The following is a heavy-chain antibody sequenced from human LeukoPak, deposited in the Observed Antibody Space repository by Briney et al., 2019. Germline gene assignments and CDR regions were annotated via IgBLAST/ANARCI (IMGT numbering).Heavy chain of an antibody. V-gene: IGHV4-59*08. CDR2: IYDHGRT. J-gene: IGHJ5*02. Sequence: SSETLSLTCIVSGGSFSYLSWIRQPPGKGLEWIGIIYDHGRTEYNPSLKSRVTISDETSRNQFFLKLSSVTAADTAVYYCVRHRKYSSGWTGEWSWGQGTLVTVSS. CDR3: VRHRKYSSGWTGEWS. D-gene: IGHD6-19*01. CDR1: GGSFSY.